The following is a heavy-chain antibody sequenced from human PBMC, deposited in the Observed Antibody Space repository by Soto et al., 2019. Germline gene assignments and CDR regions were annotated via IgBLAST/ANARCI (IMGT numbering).Heavy chain of an antibody. V-gene: IGHV4-30-4*01. D-gene: IGHD2-8*01. CDR2: IYYSGST. J-gene: IGHJ4*02. Sequence: SETLSLTCTVSGGAISSGDYSWRWIRQPPGRGLEWIWYIYYSGSTYYNPSLKSRVAISVDTFENLVSVQLSSVTAADTAVYYCAREALEYCTNGVCYRGGDYGGPGTRVTVSS. CDR1: GGAISSGDYS. CDR3: AREALEYCTNGVCYRGGDY.